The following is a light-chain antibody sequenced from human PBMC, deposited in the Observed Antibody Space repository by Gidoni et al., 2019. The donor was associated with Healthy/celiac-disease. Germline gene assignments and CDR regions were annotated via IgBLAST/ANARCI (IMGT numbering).Light chain of an antibody. V-gene: IGKV2-28*01. Sequence: IVMTQSPLSLPVTPGEPASISCRSSQSLLHSNGYNYLDWYLQKPGQSPQLLIYLGSNRASGVPDRFSGSGSGTDFTLKISRVEAEEVGVYYCMQALQTPRTFXXXTKVEIK. CDR2: LGS. J-gene: IGKJ1*01. CDR3: MQALQTPRT. CDR1: QSLLHSNGYNY.